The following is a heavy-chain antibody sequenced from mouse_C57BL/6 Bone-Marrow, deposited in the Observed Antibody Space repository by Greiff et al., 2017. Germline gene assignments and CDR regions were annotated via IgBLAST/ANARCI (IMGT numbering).Heavy chain of an antibody. V-gene: IGHV1-81*01. CDR2: IYPRSGNT. J-gene: IGHJ4*01. Sequence: QVQLKQSGAELARPGASVTLSCKASGYTFTSYGIRWVKQSTGQGLEWIGEIYPRSGNTYYNEKCKGTATLSADKSSRTAYMELRSLTSEDSAVYFCARQLRLRRKGAMDYWGQGTSVTVSA. D-gene: IGHD3-2*02. CDR1: GYTFTSYG. CDR3: ARQLRLRRKGAMDY.